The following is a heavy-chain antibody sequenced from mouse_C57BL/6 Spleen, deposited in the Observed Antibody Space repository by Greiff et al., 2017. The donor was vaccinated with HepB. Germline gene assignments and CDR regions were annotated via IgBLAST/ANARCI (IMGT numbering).Heavy chain of an antibody. CDR3: ARPGDYDAWFAY. CDR2: ISSGSSTI. D-gene: IGHD2-4*01. V-gene: IGHV5-17*01. J-gene: IGHJ3*01. CDR1: GFTFSDYG. Sequence: EVKVEESGGGLVKPGGSLKLSCAASGFTFSDYGMHWVRQAPEKGLEWVAYISSGSSTIYYADTVKGRFTISRDNAKNTLFLQMTSLRSEDTAMYYCARPGDYDAWFAYWGQGTLVTVSA.